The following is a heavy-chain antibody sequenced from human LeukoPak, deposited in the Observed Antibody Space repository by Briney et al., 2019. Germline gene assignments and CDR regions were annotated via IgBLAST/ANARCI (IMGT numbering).Heavy chain of an antibody. D-gene: IGHD1-26*01. Sequence: GGSLRLSCTTSGFTFGDCPMSWFRQAPGKGLEWVGFIRSKAYGGATDFAASVKGRFTISRDDSKNIAYLQMNSLKTEDTAVYYCTRGGTYYSYFQHWGQGTLVTVSS. V-gene: IGHV3-49*03. CDR1: GFTFGDCP. CDR3: TRGGTYYSYFQH. CDR2: IRSKAYGGAT. J-gene: IGHJ1*01.